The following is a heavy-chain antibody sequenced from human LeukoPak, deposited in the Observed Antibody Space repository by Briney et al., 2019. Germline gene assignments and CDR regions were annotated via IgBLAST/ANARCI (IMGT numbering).Heavy chain of an antibody. CDR1: GYSFTSHY. D-gene: IGHD3-22*01. CDR3: ARGLGVITDDY. J-gene: IGHJ4*02. V-gene: IGHV1-46*01. Sequence: ASVKVSCKASGYSFTSHYMHWVRQAPGQGLEWMGLINPSGSSTLYAQKFQGRVTMTRDMSTTTDYMELSSLRAEDTAVYYCARGLGVITDDYWGQGTLVTVSS. CDR2: INPSGSST.